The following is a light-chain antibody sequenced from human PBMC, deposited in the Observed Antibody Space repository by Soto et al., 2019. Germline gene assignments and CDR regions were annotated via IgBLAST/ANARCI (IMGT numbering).Light chain of an antibody. CDR3: AAWDGSLSGWV. V-gene: IGLV1-47*01. CDR1: SSNIGSKY. Sequence: QSVLTQPPSASGTPGQRVTISCSGSSSNIGSKYVYWYQQLPGTAPKLLTYRNDQRPSGVPDRFSGSKSGTSASLAISGLRSEDEADYYCAAWDGSLSGWVFGGGTKLTVL. CDR2: RND. J-gene: IGLJ3*02.